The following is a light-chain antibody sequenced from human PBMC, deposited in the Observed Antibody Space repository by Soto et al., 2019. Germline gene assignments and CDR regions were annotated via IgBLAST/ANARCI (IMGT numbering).Light chain of an antibody. Sequence: DIQMTQSPSTLSASVGDRVTITCRASQSISVWLAWYQQKAGKAPNLLIYKAARLESGVPSRFSGSGSETEFPLTISGLQPGDSATYYCQTHNSSSPTFGQGPKV. J-gene: IGKJ1*01. CDR1: QSISVW. CDR2: KAA. CDR3: QTHNSSSPT. V-gene: IGKV1-5*03.